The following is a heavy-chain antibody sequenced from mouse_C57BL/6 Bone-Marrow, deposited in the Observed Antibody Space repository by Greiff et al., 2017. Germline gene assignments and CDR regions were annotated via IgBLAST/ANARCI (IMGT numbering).Heavy chain of an antibody. CDR1: GFNIKDYY. D-gene: IGHD1-1*01. J-gene: IGHJ4*01. Sequence: EVQLQQSGAELVRPGASVKLSCTASGFNIKDYYMHWVKQRPEQGLEWIGRIDPEDGDTEYAPKFQGKATMTADTSSNTAYLQLSSLTSEDTAVDYCTYYYGSSPYYYAMDYWGQGTSVTVSS. V-gene: IGHV14-1*01. CDR3: TYYYGSSPYYYAMDY. CDR2: IDPEDGDT.